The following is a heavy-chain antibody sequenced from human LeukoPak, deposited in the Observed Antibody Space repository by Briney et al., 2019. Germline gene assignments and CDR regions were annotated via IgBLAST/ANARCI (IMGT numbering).Heavy chain of an antibody. CDR2: INHSGST. Sequence: KPSETLSLTCAVYGGSFSGYYWSWIRQPPGKGLEWIGEINHSGSTNYNPSLKSRVTISVDTSKNQFSLKLSSVTAADTAVYYCARAILGGLLGYWGQGTLVTVSS. CDR3: ARAILGGLLGY. J-gene: IGHJ4*02. CDR1: GGSFSGYY. V-gene: IGHV4-34*01. D-gene: IGHD2-15*01.